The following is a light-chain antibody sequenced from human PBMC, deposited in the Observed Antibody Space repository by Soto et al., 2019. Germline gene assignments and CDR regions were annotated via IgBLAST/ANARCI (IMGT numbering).Light chain of an antibody. CDR1: QGISNS. V-gene: IGKV1-9*01. CDR3: QQVNSYPIT. Sequence: DIQLTQSPSFLSASVGDRVTITCRASQGISNSLVWYQQKPGKAPKLLISVASTLQSGVPSRFSGSGSGTEFTLTISTLQPEDFATYYCQQVNSYPITFGQGTRLEVK. J-gene: IGKJ5*01. CDR2: VAS.